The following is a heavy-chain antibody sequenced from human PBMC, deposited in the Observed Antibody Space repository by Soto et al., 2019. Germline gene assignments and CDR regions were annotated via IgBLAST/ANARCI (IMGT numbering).Heavy chain of an antibody. J-gene: IGHJ4*01. V-gene: IGHV3-15*07. CDR2: IKSKAHGRTT. CDR3: TTACDSPILDVGFDN. Sequence: AGSLRLSCAASGFASSNAWINWVRQAPGKRLEWVGRIKSKAHGRTTDFAAAVRGRLAITRDDSTHMVYMEMNSLNTEDTAVYYYTTACDSPILDVGFDNWGAGSLITV. D-gene: IGHD2-15*01. CDR1: GFASSNAW.